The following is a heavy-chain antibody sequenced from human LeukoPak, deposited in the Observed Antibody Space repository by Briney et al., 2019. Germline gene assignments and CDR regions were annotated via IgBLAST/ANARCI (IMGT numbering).Heavy chain of an antibody. D-gene: IGHD3-9*01. Sequence: ASVKVSCKASGYTFTSYYMHWVRQAPGQGLEWMGIINPSGGSTSYAQKFQGRVTMTTDTSTSTAYMELRSLRSDDTAVYYCARFSDVLTRADYWGQGTLVTVSS. J-gene: IGHJ4*02. CDR2: INPSGGST. CDR1: GYTFTSYY. V-gene: IGHV1-46*01. CDR3: ARFSDVLTRADY.